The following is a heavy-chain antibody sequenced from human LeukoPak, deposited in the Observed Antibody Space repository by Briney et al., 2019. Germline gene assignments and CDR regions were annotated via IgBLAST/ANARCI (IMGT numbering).Heavy chain of an antibody. CDR1: GYSFTSYW. D-gene: IGHD2-2*01. CDR2: IHPGDSET. V-gene: IGHV5-51*01. CDR3: ASTGGYCSSTSCFGDVWFDP. Sequence: RGESLKISCKGSGYSFTSYWIAWVRQMPGKGLEWMGIIHPGDSETRYSPSFQGQVTISADKSISTAYLQWSSLKASDTAMYYCASTGGYCSSTSCFGDVWFDPWGQGTLVTVSS. J-gene: IGHJ5*02.